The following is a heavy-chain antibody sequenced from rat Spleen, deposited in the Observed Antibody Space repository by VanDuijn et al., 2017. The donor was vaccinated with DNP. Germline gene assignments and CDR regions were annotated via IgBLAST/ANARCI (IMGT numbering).Heavy chain of an antibody. CDR3: ARPMDYYSGGFAH. CDR1: GFTFSDYY. V-gene: IGHV5-22*01. D-gene: IGHD1-1*01. J-gene: IGHJ3*01. CDR2: ISSDGRSP. Sequence: EVQLVESGGDLVQPGRSLKLSCEASGFTFSDYYMAWVRQAPTKGLELVTYISSDGRSPYYGDSVKGRFTISIDNAKSTLYLQMNSLRSEDMATYYCARPMDYYSGGFAHWGQGTLVTVSS.